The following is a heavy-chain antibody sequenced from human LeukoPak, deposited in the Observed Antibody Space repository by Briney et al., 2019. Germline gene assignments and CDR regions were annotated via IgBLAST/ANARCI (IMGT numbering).Heavy chain of an antibody. D-gene: IGHD6-19*01. CDR2: ISSSGSTI. V-gene: IGHV3-48*03. CDR3: ARSGPYSSGWPYFDY. Sequence: GGSLRPSCAASGFTFSSYEMNWVRQAPGKGLEWVSYISSSGSTIYYADSVKGRFTISRDNAKNSLYLQMNSLRAEDTAVYYCARSGPYSSGWPYFDYWGQGTLVTVSS. J-gene: IGHJ4*02. CDR1: GFTFSSYE.